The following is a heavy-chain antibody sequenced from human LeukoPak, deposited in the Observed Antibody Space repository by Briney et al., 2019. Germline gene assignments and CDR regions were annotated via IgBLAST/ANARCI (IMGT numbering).Heavy chain of an antibody. CDR3: ARVVVRGVIKGLWDY. D-gene: IGHD3-10*01. CDR2: INPNSGGT. Sequence: RASVKVSCKASGYTFTGYYIHWVRQAPGQGLEWMGWINPNSGGTNYAQKFQGRVTMTRDTSISTAYMELSRLRSDDTAVYYCARVVVRGVIKGLWDYWGQGTLVTVSS. V-gene: IGHV1-2*02. J-gene: IGHJ4*02. CDR1: GYTFTGYY.